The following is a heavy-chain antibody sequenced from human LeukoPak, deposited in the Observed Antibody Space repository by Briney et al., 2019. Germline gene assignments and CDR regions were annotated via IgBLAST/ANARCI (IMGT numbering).Heavy chain of an antibody. CDR1: GGSISSYY. CDR2: IYTSGST. CDR3: SRPYYYDSRIDP. V-gene: IGHV4-4*09. Sequence: SETLSLTCTVSGGSISSYYWSWIRQPPGKGLEWIGYIYTSGSTNYNPSLKSRVTISVDTSKNQFSLKLSSVTAADTAVYYCSRPYYYDSRIDPWGQEILVTVSS. D-gene: IGHD3-22*01. J-gene: IGHJ5*02.